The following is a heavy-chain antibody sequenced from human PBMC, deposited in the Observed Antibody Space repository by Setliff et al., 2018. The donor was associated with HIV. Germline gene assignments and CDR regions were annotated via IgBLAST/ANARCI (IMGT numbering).Heavy chain of an antibody. CDR3: AKVLDIATTGRRLGVLDI. D-gene: IGHD6-13*01. CDR2: ISGSGDDT. J-gene: IGHJ3*02. V-gene: IGHV3-23*01. Sequence: GESLKISCAASGITFSRSAMSWVRQAPGKGLEWVSGISGSGDDTYYADSVKGRFTISRDNSKNTLYLQMNSLRVEDTAQYYCAKVLDIATTGRRLGVLDIWGQGTMVTVSS. CDR1: GITFSRSA.